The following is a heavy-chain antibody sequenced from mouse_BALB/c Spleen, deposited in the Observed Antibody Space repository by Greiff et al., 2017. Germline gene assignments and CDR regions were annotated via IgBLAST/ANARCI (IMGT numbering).Heavy chain of an antibody. V-gene: IGHV14-4*02. J-gene: IGHJ3*01. CDR2: IDPENGDT. CDR1: GFNIKDYY. D-gene: IGHD2-3*01. Sequence: VQLQQSGAELVRSGASVKLSCTASGFNIKDYYMHWVKQRPEQGLEWIGWIDPENGDTEYAPKFQGKATMTADTSSNTAYLQLSSLTSEDTAVYYCTRGNGYYRFAYWGQGTLVTVSA. CDR3: TRGNGYYRFAY.